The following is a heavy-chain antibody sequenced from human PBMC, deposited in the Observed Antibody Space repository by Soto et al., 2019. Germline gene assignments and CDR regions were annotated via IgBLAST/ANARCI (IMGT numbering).Heavy chain of an antibody. D-gene: IGHD3-3*01. Sequence: LRLSCAASGFTFSSYGMHWVRQAPGKGLEWVAVISYDGSNKYYADSVKGRFTISRDNSKNTLYLQMNSLRAEDTAVYYCAKDRAIFGVVSYYGMDVWGQGTTVTVSS. CDR1: GFTFSSYG. CDR2: ISYDGSNK. J-gene: IGHJ6*02. V-gene: IGHV3-30*18. CDR3: AKDRAIFGVVSYYGMDV.